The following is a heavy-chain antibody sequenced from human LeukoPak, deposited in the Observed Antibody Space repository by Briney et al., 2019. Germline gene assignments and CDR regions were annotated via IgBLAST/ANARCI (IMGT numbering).Heavy chain of an antibody. CDR3: ASGYSYGEDFDY. D-gene: IGHD5-18*01. CDR1: GGTFSSYA. CDR2: IIPIFGTA. Sequence: SVKVSCKASGGTFSSYAISWVRQAPGQGPEWMGGIIPIFGTANYAQKFQGRVTITADESTSTAYMELSSLRSEDTAVYYCASGYSYGEDFDYWGQGTLVTVSS. J-gene: IGHJ4*02. V-gene: IGHV1-69*01.